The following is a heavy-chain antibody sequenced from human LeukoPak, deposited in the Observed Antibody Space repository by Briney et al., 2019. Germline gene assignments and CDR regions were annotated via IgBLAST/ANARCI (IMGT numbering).Heavy chain of an antibody. CDR3: ARGDGYSYAFDY. CDR1: GGXISSYY. CDR2: IYYSGST. J-gene: IGHJ4*02. D-gene: IGHD5-12*01. V-gene: IGHV4-59*01. Sequence: SETLSLTCTVSGGXISSYYWSWIRQPPGKGLEWIGYIYYSGSTNYNPSLKSRVTISVDTSKNHFSLKLSSVTAADTAVYYCARGDGYSYAFDYWGQGTLVTVSS.